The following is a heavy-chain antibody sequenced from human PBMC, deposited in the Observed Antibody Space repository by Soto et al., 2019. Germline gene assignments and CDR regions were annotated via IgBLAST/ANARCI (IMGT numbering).Heavy chain of an antibody. CDR2: IYSSGST. J-gene: IGHJ4*02. CDR1: SGPISTYY. V-gene: IGHV4-4*07. CDR3: AGGAPADYFDY. D-gene: IGHD2-2*01. Sequence: LSLTCTVSSGPISTYYWSWIRQPAGRGLEWIGRIYSSGSTLYNPSLKSRVTMSVDTSKNQFSLNLSSVTAADTAVYYCAGGAPADYFDYWGQGTLVTVSS.